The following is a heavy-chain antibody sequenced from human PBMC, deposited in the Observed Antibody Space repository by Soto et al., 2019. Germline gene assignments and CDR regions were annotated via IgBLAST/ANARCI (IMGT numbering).Heavy chain of an antibody. D-gene: IGHD2-21*02. Sequence: SETLSLTCAVYGGSFSGYYWSWIRQPPGKGLEWMGEINHSGSTNYNPSLKSRVTISVDTSKNQFSLKLSSVTAADTAVYYCARGRHDFRNYYYGMDVWGQVTTVTVS. CDR3: ARGRHDFRNYYYGMDV. CDR2: INHSGST. V-gene: IGHV4-34*01. J-gene: IGHJ6*02. CDR1: GGSFSGYY.